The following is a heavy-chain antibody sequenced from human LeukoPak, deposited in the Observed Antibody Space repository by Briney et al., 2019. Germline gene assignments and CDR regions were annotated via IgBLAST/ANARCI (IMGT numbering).Heavy chain of an antibody. CDR1: GYTFTGHH. D-gene: IGHD6-19*01. CDR3: AKWRGYSSGWSGPFDD. V-gene: IGHV1-2*02. J-gene: IGHJ4*01. CDR2: IDPNSGGT. Sequence: GASVKVSCKASGYTFTGHHMHWVRRAPGQGLEWMGWIDPNSGGTNYAQKFQGRVTVTRDTSISTAYMELSRLKSDDTAVYYCAKWRGYSSGWSGPFDDWGQGTLVTVSS.